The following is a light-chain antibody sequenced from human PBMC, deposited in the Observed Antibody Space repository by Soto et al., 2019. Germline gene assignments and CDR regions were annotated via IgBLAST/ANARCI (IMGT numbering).Light chain of an antibody. CDR3: CSYAGSSTWV. CDR1: SSDVGSYNL. V-gene: IGLV2-23*01. Sequence: QSALTQPASVSGSPGQSITISCTGTSSDVGSYNLVSWYQQHPGKAPKLMIYEGSKRPSGVSNRFSGSKSGNTASPTISGLQAEDEAHYYCCSYAGSSTWVFGGGTKLTVL. CDR2: EGS. J-gene: IGLJ3*02.